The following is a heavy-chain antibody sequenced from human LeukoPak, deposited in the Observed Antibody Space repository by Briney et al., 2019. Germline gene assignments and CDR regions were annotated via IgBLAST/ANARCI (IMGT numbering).Heavy chain of an antibody. CDR2: IYHSGST. CDR3: AAGVGYSYGLYYFDY. CDR1: GGSISSGGYY. D-gene: IGHD5-18*01. Sequence: SETLSLTCTVSGGSISSGGYYWSWIPQPPGKGLEWIGYIYHSGSTYYNPSLKSRVTISVDRSKNQFSLKLSSVTAADTAVYYCAAGVGYSYGLYYFDYWGQGTLVTVSS. J-gene: IGHJ4*02. V-gene: IGHV4-30-2*01.